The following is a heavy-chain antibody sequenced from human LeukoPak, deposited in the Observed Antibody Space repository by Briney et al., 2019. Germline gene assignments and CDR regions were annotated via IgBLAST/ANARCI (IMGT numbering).Heavy chain of an antibody. CDR2: SSTSGSTK. J-gene: IGHJ6*03. D-gene: IGHD6-13*01. CDR3: ARDATTAVGWVYMDV. V-gene: IGHV3-48*03. CDR1: GFTFSSFE. Sequence: GGSLRLSYAASGFTFSSFEMNWVRQAPGKGLECLSHSSTSGSTKYYANSVKGRFTISRDNAENSVYLQMSSLTAEDTGLYYCARDATTAVGWVYMDVWGKGTTVTISS.